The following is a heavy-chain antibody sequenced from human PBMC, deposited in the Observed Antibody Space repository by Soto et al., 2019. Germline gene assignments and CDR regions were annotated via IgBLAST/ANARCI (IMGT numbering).Heavy chain of an antibody. CDR1: GFTFSPYA. Sequence: QVQLVESGGGVVQPGRSLRLSCAASGFTFSPYAMHWVRQAPGKGLEWVAVISYDGNNKNYADSVKVRLAISRDNSRNTLYLQMNGLRAEDTAVFYCARARLDTPALDYWGQGTLVTVSS. D-gene: IGHD2-2*01. V-gene: IGHV3-30*09. CDR2: ISYDGNNK. J-gene: IGHJ4*02. CDR3: ARARLDTPALDY.